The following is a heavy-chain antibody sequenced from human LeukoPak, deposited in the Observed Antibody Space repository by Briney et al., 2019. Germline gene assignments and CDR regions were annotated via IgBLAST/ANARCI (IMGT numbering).Heavy chain of an antibody. D-gene: IGHD6-13*01. CDR2: INHSGST. Sequence: SETLSLTCAVYGGSFSGYYWSWIRQPPGKGLEWIGEINHSGSTNYNPSLKSRVTISVDTSKNQFSLKLTSVTAADTAVYYCARGRRQLVRSWGYWGQGTLVTVSS. J-gene: IGHJ4*02. V-gene: IGHV4-34*01. CDR1: GGSFSGYY. CDR3: ARGRRQLVRSWGY.